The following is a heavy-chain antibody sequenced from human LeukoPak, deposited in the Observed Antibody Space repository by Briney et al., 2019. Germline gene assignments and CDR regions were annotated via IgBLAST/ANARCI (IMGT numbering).Heavy chain of an antibody. D-gene: IGHD3-10*01. J-gene: IGHJ3*02. CDR1: GGSISSGSYY. CDR3: ARDRSGSPPPDGAFDI. CDR2: IYTSGST. V-gene: IGHV4-61*02. Sequence: SETLSLTCSVSGGSISSGSYYWSWIRQPAGKGLEWIGRIYTSGSTNYNPSLKSRVTMSVDTSKNQFSLKLSSVTAADTAVYYCARDRSGSPPPDGAFDIWGQGTMVTVSS.